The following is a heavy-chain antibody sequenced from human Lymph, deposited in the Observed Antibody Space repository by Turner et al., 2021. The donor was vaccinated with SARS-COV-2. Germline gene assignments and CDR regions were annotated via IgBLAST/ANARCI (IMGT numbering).Heavy chain of an antibody. CDR3: ARGGLYYYDSSAYYGDAFDF. V-gene: IGHV1-2*02. J-gene: IGHJ3*01. D-gene: IGHD3-22*01. Sequence: QVQLVQSGAEVKEPGASVKVSCKASGYTFTGYYMHWVRQAPGQGLEGMGWISPDSGGTNYAQNFQDRVTMTRDTSISTAYMELSRLRSDDTAVYYCARGGLYYYDSSAYYGDAFDFWGQGTMVTVSS. CDR2: ISPDSGGT. CDR1: GYTFTGYY.